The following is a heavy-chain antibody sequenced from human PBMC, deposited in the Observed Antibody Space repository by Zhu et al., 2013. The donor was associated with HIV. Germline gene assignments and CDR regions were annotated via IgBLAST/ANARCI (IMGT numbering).Heavy chain of an antibody. Sequence: QVQLVQSGAEVTKPGASVKVSCKASGYSFTNYYVHWVRQAPGQGLEWMGIINPSGGGTNYAEKFQGRITVTRDTSTSTVSMELSSLRSDDTVVYFCARETVVVLGALDSWGQGTMVTVSS. CDR3: ARETVVVLGALDS. CDR2: INPSGGGT. D-gene: IGHD3-22*01. V-gene: IGHV1-46*01. J-gene: IGHJ3*02. CDR1: GYSFTNYY.